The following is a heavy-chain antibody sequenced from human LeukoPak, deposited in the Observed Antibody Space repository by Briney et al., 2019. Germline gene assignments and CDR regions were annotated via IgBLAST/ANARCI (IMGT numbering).Heavy chain of an antibody. CDR2: ISSSGSTI. CDR3: ARVGVVVVAATRPYYYYYYMDV. CDR1: GFTFSSYE. Sequence: PGGSLRLSCAASGFTFSSYEMNWVRQAPGKGLEWVSYISSSGSTIYYADSVKGRFTISRDNAKNSLYLQMNSLRAEDTAVYYCARVGVVVVAATRPYYYYYYMDVWGKGTTVTVSS. V-gene: IGHV3-48*03. J-gene: IGHJ6*03. D-gene: IGHD2-15*01.